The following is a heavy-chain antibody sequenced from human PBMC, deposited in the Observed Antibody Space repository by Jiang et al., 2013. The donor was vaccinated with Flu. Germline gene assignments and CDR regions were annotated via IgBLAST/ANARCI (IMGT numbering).Heavy chain of an antibody. D-gene: IGHD2-15*01. CDR3: AKGPFTWEYCSAYSCGWYFDF. CDR2: ISGSGDNT. V-gene: IGHV3-23*01. CDR1: GFTFSSYA. Sequence: SGFTFSSYAMSWVRQAPGKGLEWVSAISGSGDNTYFADSVKGRFTISRDNSKNTLNLQMNSLRAEDTAVYYCAKGPFTWEYCSAYSCGWYFDFWGRGTLVTVSS. J-gene: IGHJ2*01.